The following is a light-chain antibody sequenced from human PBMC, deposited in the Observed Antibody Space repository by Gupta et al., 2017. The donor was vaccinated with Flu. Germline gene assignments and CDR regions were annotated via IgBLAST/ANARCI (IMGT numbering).Light chain of an antibody. CDR3: QQSGSLPKT. CDR1: QRIGSS. V-gene: IGKV6-21*01. Sequence: EIVLTQSPDFQSVTPKEKVPITCRASQRIGSSLNWYQQKPEQSPKLLIKYVSQDGSGVPSRFSGSGSVTXFTLTIXSLEAEDAATYYCQQSGSLPKTFGXGTKVEIK. CDR2: YVS. J-gene: IGKJ1*01.